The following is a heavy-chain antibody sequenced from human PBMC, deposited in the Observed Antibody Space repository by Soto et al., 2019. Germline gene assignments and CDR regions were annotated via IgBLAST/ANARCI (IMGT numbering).Heavy chain of an antibody. CDR2: INHSGST. V-gene: IGHV4-39*01. CDR1: DGSMNSDSSY. D-gene: IGHD3-22*01. Sequence: QLQLQESCPGLVKTSETLSLTCRVSDGSMNSDSSYWGWIRQPPGKGLEWIGVINHSGSTYHNLSLKGRVTMSVDASRNQFSLKLTSMTAADTAVYYCARLGGYVSVGYYYLWDSWGQGTLVTVSS. J-gene: IGHJ4*02. CDR3: ARLGGYVSVGYYYLWDS.